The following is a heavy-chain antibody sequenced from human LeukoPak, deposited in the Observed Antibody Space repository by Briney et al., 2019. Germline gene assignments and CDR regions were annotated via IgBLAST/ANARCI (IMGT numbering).Heavy chain of an antibody. V-gene: IGHV4-39*01. J-gene: IGHJ6*03. Sequence: SETLSLTCTVSGGSISSSSYYWGWIRQPPGKGLEWIGSIYYSGSTYYNPSLKSRVTISVDTSKNQFSLKLSSVTAAATAVYYCASIQWLADYYYYYMDFWGKGTTVTVSS. CDR1: GGSISSSSYY. D-gene: IGHD6-19*01. CDR3: ASIQWLADYYYYYMDF. CDR2: IYYSGST.